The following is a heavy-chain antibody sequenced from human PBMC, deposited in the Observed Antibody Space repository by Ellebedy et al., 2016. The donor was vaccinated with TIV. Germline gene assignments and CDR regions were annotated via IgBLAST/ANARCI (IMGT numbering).Heavy chain of an antibody. J-gene: IGHJ4*02. D-gene: IGHD3-10*01. CDR1: GFTSTSYE. CDR2: VSGHATIQ. CDR3: ARDAAPGAPDFFDH. Sequence: GESLKISCVASGFTSTSYEMHWVRQAPGKGLECVAIVSGHATIQLYADAVKGRFTISKDTSKDTVYLQMNSLRVEDTALYYCARDAAPGAPDFFDHWGRGTLVTVSS. V-gene: IGHV3-30-3*01.